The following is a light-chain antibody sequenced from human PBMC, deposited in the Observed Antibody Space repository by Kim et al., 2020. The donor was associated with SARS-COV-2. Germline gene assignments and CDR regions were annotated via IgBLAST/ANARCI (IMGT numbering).Light chain of an antibody. Sequence: GQNVTISCSGSSSNIGNNYVSWYQQLPGTAPKLLIYDNNKRPSGIPDRFSGSKSGTSATLGITGLQTGDEADYYCGTWDSSLSAWVFGGGTKVTVL. V-gene: IGLV1-51*01. CDR2: DNN. J-gene: IGLJ3*02. CDR3: GTWDSSLSAWV. CDR1: SSNIGNNY.